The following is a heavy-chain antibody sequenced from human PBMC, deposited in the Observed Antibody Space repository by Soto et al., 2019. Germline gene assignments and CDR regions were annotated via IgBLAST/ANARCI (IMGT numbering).Heavy chain of an antibody. CDR3: ARDPPPTDY. CDR1: GYTFTSYH. CDR2: IRAYNTNT. Sequence: QVQLVQSGAEVKKPGASVKVSCKTSGYTFTSYHISWVRQAPGQGLEWLGWIRAYNTNTYYAQKFQGRVTMTTDSLTSTGYLELRILRSDDTAVYYCARDPPPTDYWGQGTLVTVSS. V-gene: IGHV1-18*01. J-gene: IGHJ4*02.